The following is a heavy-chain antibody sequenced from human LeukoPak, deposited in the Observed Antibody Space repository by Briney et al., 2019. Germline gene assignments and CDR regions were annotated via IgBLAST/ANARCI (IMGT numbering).Heavy chain of an antibody. J-gene: IGHJ4*02. V-gene: IGHV3-7*01. CDR1: GFTFSNYW. Sequence: GGSLRLSCAASGFTFSNYWMSWVRQAPGKGLEWVANIRQDAGEIYYVDSVKGRFTISRDNAKNSLYLQMNSLRAEDTAVYYCARDWGYDYWGQGTLVTVSS. CDR2: IRQDAGEI. CDR3: ARDWGYDY. D-gene: IGHD3-16*01.